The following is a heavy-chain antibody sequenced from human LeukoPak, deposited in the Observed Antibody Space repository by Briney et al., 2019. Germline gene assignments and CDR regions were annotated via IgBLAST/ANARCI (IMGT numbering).Heavy chain of an antibody. CDR1: GFTFSSYW. J-gene: IGHJ6*03. V-gene: IGHV3-74*01. CDR3: ARDYYYYYYMDV. Sequence: PGGSLRLSCAASGFTFSSYWMHWVRQAPGKGLVWVSRINSDGSSTSYADSVKGRFTISRDNAKNTLYLQMNGLRAEDTAVYYCARDYYYYYYMDVWGKGTTVTVSS. CDR2: INSDGSST.